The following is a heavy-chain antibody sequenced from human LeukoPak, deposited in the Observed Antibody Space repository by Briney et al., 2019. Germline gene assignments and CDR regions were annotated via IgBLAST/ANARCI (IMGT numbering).Heavy chain of an antibody. CDR3: AKDFSLNYYDNNSPNLLFDY. J-gene: IGHJ4*02. V-gene: IGHV3-30*18. Sequence: GGSLRLPCAASGFTFSSYGMHWVRQAPGKGLEGVAVISYDGSNKYYADSVKGRFTISRDNSKNTLYLQMNSLRVEDTAVYYCAKDFSLNYYDNNSPNLLFDYWGQGTLVTVSS. CDR2: ISYDGSNK. D-gene: IGHD3-22*01. CDR1: GFTFSSYG.